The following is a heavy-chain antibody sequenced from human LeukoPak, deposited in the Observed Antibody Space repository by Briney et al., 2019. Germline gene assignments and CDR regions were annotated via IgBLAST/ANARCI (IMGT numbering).Heavy chain of an antibody. V-gene: IGHV3-74*01. CDR1: GFTFSSNW. CDR3: TRGQTGYTDY. D-gene: IGHD5-12*01. CDR2: INSNERNT. Sequence: AGGSLRLSCAVSGFTFSSNWMHWARHVPGKELVWISQINSNERNTYYADFVKGRVTTSRDNTKNTLYLQLNSLRAEDTAVYYCTRGQTGYTDYWGRGTLVTVSS. J-gene: IGHJ4*02.